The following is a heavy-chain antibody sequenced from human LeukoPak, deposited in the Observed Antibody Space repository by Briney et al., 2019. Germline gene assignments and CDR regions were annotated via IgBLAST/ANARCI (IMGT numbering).Heavy chain of an antibody. D-gene: IGHD3-9*01. CDR1: GFTFSSYG. CDR3: ARGGGLLQPIDY. J-gene: IGHJ4*02. CDR2: IWYDGSNK. V-gene: IGHV3-33*03. Sequence: PGGSLRLSCAASGFTFSSYGMHWVRQAPGKGLEWVAVIWYDGSNKYYADSVKGRFTISRDNAKNSLYLQMNSLRVEDTAVYYCARGGGLLQPIDYWGQGTLVTVSS.